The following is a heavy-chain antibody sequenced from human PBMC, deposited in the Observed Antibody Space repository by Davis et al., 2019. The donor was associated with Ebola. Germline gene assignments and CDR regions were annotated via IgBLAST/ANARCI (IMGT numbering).Heavy chain of an antibody. CDR3: ARELSRNYDDAFDI. CDR1: GGTFSSYT. D-gene: IGHD1-7*01. Sequence: SVKVSCKASGGTFSSYTISWVRQAPGQGLEWRGRIIPILGIANYAQKFQGRVTITADKSTSTAYMELSSLRSEDTAVYYCARELSRNYDDAFDIWGQGTMVTVSS. CDR2: IIPILGIA. V-gene: IGHV1-69*04. J-gene: IGHJ3*02.